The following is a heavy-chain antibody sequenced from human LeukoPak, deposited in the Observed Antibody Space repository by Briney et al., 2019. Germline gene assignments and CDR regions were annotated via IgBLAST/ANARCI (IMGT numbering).Heavy chain of an antibody. Sequence: GGSLRLSCAAPGFTFSSYALSWVRQAPGKGREWVSAISGSGGSTYYADSVKGRFTISRDNSKNTLYLQMNSLRAEDTAVYYCAKEPGGWYTGADYWGQGTLVTVSS. D-gene: IGHD6-19*01. CDR3: AKEPGGWYTGADY. CDR1: GFTFSSYA. J-gene: IGHJ4*02. CDR2: ISGSGGST. V-gene: IGHV3-23*01.